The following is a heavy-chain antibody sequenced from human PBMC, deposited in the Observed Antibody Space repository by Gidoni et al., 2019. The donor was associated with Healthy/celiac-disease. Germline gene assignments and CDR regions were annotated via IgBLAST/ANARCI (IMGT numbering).Heavy chain of an antibody. V-gene: IGHV4-38-2*02. J-gene: IGHJ4*02. Sequence: QVQLQESGPGLVKPSETLSLTCAVSGYSISIGYYWGWIRQPPGKGLEWIGSIYHSGSTYYNPSLKSRVTISVDTSKNQFSLKLSSVTAADTAVYYCAREGDYYDSSGYRRDYWGQGTLVTVSS. D-gene: IGHD3-22*01. CDR1: GYSISIGYY. CDR2: IYHSGST. CDR3: AREGDYYDSSGYRRDY.